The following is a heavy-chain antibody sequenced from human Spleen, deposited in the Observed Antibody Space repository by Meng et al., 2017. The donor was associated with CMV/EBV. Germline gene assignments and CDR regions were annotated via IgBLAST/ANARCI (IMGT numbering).Heavy chain of an antibody. J-gene: IGHJ5*02. CDR3: ARGVVPAPEA. V-gene: IGHV4-30-4*08. D-gene: IGHD2-2*01. CDR2: IYYSGST. Sequence: GPLQGSGPGLGKALETLSLPWPFSGGSIRSGDYYWGLIRQPPGKGLEWIGYIYYSGSTYYNPSLKSRVTISGDTSKNQFSLKLSSVTAADTAVYYWARGVVPAPEAWGQGTLVTVSS. CDR1: GGSIRSGDYY.